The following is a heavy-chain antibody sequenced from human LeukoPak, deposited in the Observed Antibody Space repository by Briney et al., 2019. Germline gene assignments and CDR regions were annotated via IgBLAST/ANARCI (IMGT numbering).Heavy chain of an antibody. CDR1: GYTFTGYY. CDR3: ARAEELWFGESNIDY. D-gene: IGHD3-10*01. V-gene: IGHV1-2*02. Sequence: ASVKVSCKASGYTFTGYYMHWVRQAPGQGLEWMGWINPNSGGTNYAQKFQGRATMTRDTSISTAYMELSRLRSDDTAVYYCARAEELWFGESNIDYWGQGTLVTVSS. CDR2: INPNSGGT. J-gene: IGHJ4*02.